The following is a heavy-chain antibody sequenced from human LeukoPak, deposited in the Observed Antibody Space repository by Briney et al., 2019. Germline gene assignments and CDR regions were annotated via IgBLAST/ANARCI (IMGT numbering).Heavy chain of an antibody. V-gene: IGHV3-74*01. J-gene: IGHJ4*02. CDR2: IYSDGSST. Sequence: GGSLRHSCAASGFTFSSYWMHWVRQAPGKGLVWVSRIYSDGSSTNYADSVKGRFTISRDNSKNTLYLQMNSLRAEDTAVYYCARALDGSGSRSFDYWGQGTLVTVSS. D-gene: IGHD3-10*01. CDR1: GFTFSSYW. CDR3: ARALDGSGSRSFDY.